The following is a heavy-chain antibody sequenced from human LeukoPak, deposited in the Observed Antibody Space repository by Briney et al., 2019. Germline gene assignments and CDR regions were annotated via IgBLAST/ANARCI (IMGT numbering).Heavy chain of an antibody. V-gene: IGHV3-48*04. J-gene: IGHJ4*02. CDR3: ARVSSYDSSGYHFDY. CDR2: ISSSGSTI. CDR1: GFTFSSYS. Sequence: PGGSLRLSCAASGFTFSSYSMNWVRQAPGKGLEWVSYISSSGSTIYYADSVKGRFTISRDNAKNSLYLQMNSLRAEDTAVYYCARVSSYDSSGYHFDYWGQGTLVTVSS. D-gene: IGHD3-22*01.